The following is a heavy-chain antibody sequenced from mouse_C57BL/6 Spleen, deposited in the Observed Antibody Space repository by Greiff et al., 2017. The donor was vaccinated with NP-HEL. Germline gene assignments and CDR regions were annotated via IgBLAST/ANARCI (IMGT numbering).Heavy chain of an antibody. D-gene: IGHD2-14*01. V-gene: IGHV5-9-1*02. CDR3: TRHDRPFAY. J-gene: IGHJ3*01. CDR1: GFTFSSYA. Sequence: DVHLVESGEGLVKPGGSLKLSCAASGFTFSSYAMSWVRQTPEKRLEWVAYISSGGDYIYYADTVKGRFTISRDNARNTLYLQMSSLKSEDTAMYYCTRHDRPFAYWGQGTLVTVSA. CDR2: ISSGGDYI.